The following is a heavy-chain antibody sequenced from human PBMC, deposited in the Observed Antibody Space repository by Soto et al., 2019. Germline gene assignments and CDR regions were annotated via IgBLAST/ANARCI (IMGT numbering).Heavy chain of an antibody. Sequence: GGSLRLSCAASGFTFSSYGMHWVRQAPGKGLEWVAVIWYDGSNKYYADSVKGRFTISRDNSKNTLYLQMNSLRAEDTAVYYCARDFLSSSEKHDDAFDIWGQGTMVTVAS. J-gene: IGHJ3*02. CDR2: IWYDGSNK. D-gene: IGHD6-13*01. V-gene: IGHV3-33*01. CDR3: ARDFLSSSEKHDDAFDI. CDR1: GFTFSSYG.